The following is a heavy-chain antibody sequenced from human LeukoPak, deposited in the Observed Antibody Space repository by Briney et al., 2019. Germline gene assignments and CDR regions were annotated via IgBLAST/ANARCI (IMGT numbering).Heavy chain of an antibody. J-gene: IGHJ4*02. Sequence: GSLRLSCEVSGFPVRSRYMTWVRQPPGKGLECVAVIYSGGTTYHIDSVKGRFTISRDISKSTMYLEMNNLRVEDTATYYCASLEGGPSDGRWGQGTLVILSS. CDR1: GFPVRSRY. CDR3: ASLEGGPSDGR. D-gene: IGHD3-3*01. CDR2: IYSGGTT. V-gene: IGHV3-53*01.